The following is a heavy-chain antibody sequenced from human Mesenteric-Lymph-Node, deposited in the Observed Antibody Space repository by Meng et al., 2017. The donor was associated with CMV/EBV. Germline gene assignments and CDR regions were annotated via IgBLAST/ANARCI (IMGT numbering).Heavy chain of an antibody. CDR2: INPDGTYT. J-gene: IGHJ4*02. Sequence: GGSLRLSCAASGFPFSVYYMHWVRQVPGKGLVWVSHINPDGTYTNYADSVKGRFTISRDNSKNTLYLQMNSLRAEDTAVYYCAKERSGTTPYWGQGTLVTVSS. CDR1: GFPFSVYY. D-gene: IGHD1/OR15-1a*01. CDR3: AKERSGTTPY. V-gene: IGHV3-74*01.